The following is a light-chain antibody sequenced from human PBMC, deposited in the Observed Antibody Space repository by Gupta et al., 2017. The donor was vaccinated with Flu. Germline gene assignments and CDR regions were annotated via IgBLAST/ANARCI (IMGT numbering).Light chain of an antibody. V-gene: IGKV3-20*01. Sequence: GNLSLAPGERATLSGRASQRISYTYLAWYQQRPGQPPRLLIYSASKRATGITDRFSGSWSGTDFSLTIDRLEPEDFAVYYCQQYGDSLWTFGQGTKVEI. CDR1: QRISYTY. CDR3: QQYGDSLWT. J-gene: IGKJ1*01. CDR2: SAS.